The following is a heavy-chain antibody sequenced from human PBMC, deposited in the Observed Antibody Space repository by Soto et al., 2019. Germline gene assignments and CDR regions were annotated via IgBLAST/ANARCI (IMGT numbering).Heavy chain of an antibody. CDR1: GFNVSSDY. Sequence: EVQLVESGGGLIQPGGSLRLSCVASGFNVSSDYMNWVRQAPGKGLEWVSVLSTTGFTSYADSVKGRFTISSDSSKNTLYLQMTSLRAEATAVYYCVRDSETSSSWPLDYWGQGVLVTVSS. V-gene: IGHV3-53*01. CDR2: LSTTGFT. D-gene: IGHD6-13*01. J-gene: IGHJ4*02. CDR3: VRDSETSSSWPLDY.